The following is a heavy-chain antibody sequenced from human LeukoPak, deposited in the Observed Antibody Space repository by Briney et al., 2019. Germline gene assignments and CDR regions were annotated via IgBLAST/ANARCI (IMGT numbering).Heavy chain of an antibody. Sequence: GGSLSLSCAASGFTFSSEAMSWVRQAPGKGPQWVSSISGSGGNTYYAGSVKGRFTISRDNSKNTLYLQMNSLRAEDTAVYYCAKDQFLGTNDCWGQGALVTVSS. D-gene: IGHD1-1*01. CDR2: ISGSGGNT. CDR3: AKDQFLGTNDC. V-gene: IGHV3-23*01. CDR1: GFTFSSEA. J-gene: IGHJ4*02.